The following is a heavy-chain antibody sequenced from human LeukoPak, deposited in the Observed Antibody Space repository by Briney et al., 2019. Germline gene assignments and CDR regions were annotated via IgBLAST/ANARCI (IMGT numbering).Heavy chain of an antibody. J-gene: IGHJ3*02. CDR1: GFTFSNYW. Sequence: PGGSLRLSCAASGFTFSNYWMSWVRQAPGKGLEWVANIKQDGSGKFYVDSVKGRFTISRDNADNSLYLQINNLRAEDTAVYYCAGCISKNCDDAIDIWGHGTLVTVSS. CDR3: AGCISKNCDDAIDI. D-gene: IGHD2-2*01. CDR2: IKQDGSGK. V-gene: IGHV3-7*01.